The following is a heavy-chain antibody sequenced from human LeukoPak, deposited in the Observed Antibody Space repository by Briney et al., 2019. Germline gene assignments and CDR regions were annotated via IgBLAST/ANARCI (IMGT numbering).Heavy chain of an antibody. D-gene: IGHD2-15*01. J-gene: IGHJ6*02. CDR3: ARDLGLYCSGGSCYSGGEGDYYYYGMDV. CDR1: GYTFTSYG. Sequence: ASVKVSCKASGYTFTSYGISWVRQAPGQGLEWMGWISAYNGNTNYAQELQGRVTMTTDTSTSTAYMELRSLRSDDTAVYYCARDLGLYCSGGSCYSGGEGDYYYYGMDVWGQGTTVTVSS. V-gene: IGHV1-18*01. CDR2: ISAYNGNT.